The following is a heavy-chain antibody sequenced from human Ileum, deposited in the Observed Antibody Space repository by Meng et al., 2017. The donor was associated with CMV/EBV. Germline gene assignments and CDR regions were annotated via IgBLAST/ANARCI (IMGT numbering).Heavy chain of an antibody. CDR2: IKSKTDGGPT. V-gene: IGHV3-15*01. Sequence: AYGFSFSNDWMRWVRQAPGKRLEWVGSIKSKTDGGPTDYAAPVKGRFTISRDDSKNTLYLQMNSLKTEDTAVYYCTTDRFWATVTSWGQGTLVTVSS. J-gene: IGHJ5*02. CDR1: GFSFSNDW. D-gene: IGHD4-11*01. CDR3: TTDRFWATVTS.